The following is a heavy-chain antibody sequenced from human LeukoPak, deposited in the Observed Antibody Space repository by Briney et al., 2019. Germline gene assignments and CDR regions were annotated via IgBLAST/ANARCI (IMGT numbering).Heavy chain of an antibody. CDR3: ARSSYGSSWYFPFDY. CDR1: GGSFSGYY. J-gene: IGHJ4*02. CDR2: INHSGST. Sequence: TSETLSLTCAVYGGSFSGYYWSWIRQPPGKGLEWIGEINHSGSTNYNPSLKSRVTISVDTSKIQFSLKLGSVTAADTAVYYCARSSYGSSWYFPFDYWGQGTLVTVSS. D-gene: IGHD6-13*01. V-gene: IGHV4-34*01.